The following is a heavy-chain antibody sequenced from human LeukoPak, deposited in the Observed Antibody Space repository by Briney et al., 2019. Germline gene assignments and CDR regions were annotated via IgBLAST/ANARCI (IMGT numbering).Heavy chain of an antibody. Sequence: ASVKVSCKASGYTFTGYYMHWVRQAPGQGLEWMGRINPNSGGTNYAQKFQGRVTMTRDTSISTAYMELSRLRSDDTALYYCARELAARLGSDYWGQGTLVTVSS. CDR1: GYTFTGYY. CDR3: ARELAARLGSDY. CDR2: INPNSGGT. D-gene: IGHD6-6*01. J-gene: IGHJ4*02. V-gene: IGHV1-2*06.